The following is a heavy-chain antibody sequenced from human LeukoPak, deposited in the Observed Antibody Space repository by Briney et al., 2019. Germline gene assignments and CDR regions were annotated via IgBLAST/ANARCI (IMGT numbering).Heavy chain of an antibody. CDR1: GFTFSNAW. V-gene: IGHV3-23*01. CDR2: ISGSGGST. D-gene: IGHD1-14*01. CDR3: AKAKRTGRTYWYYYGMDV. J-gene: IGHJ6*02. Sequence: GGSLRLSCAASGFTFSNAWMSWVRQAPGKGLEWVSAISGSGGSTYYADSVKGRFTISRDNSKNTLYLQMNSLRAEDTAVYYCAKAKRTGRTYWYYYGMDVWGQGTTVTVSS.